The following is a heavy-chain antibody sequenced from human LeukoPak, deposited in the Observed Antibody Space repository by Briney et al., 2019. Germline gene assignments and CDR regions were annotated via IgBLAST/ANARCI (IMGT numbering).Heavy chain of an antibody. CDR1: GFTFSSYS. CDR3: ARDWHSSSWYFDDT. Sequence: GGSLRLSCAASGFTFSSYSMNWVRQAPERGLEWVSSITSRSSYIYYADSVRDLFTISRDNAKNSLYLKMNSLRAEDPAVYYCARDWHSSSWYFDDTWGQGTLVTVSS. D-gene: IGHD6-13*01. CDR2: ITSRSSYI. J-gene: IGHJ1*01. V-gene: IGHV3-21*01.